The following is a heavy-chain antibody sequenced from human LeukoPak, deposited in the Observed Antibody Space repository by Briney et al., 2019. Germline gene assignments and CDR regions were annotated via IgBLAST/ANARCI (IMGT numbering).Heavy chain of an antibody. D-gene: IGHD3-16*02. J-gene: IGHJ4*02. CDR3: ARDKYDFIWGTFRYRGEDY. CDR1: GYTFSSYG. V-gene: IGHV1-18*01. CDR2: ISGYNGNT. Sequence: ASVKVSCKASGYTFSSYGINWVRQAPGQELEWMGWISGYNGNTHYSQKLQGRVTLTTDTSTSTAYMELRSLTSDDTAVYYCARDKYDFIWGTFRYRGEDYWGQGTLVTVSS.